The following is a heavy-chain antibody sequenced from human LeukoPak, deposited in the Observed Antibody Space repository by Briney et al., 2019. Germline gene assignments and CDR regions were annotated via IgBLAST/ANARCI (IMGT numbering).Heavy chain of an antibody. V-gene: IGHV3-21*01. CDR2: IGGSSTYI. D-gene: IGHD2-8*02. CDR1: GFTFSNYF. CDR3: ATNTGTYRDAYDY. Sequence: AGGSLRLSCVASGFTFSNYFMNWVRQAPGKGLEWVSSIGGSSTYIYHADSVKGRFTISRDNAKDSLYLHLNSLRAEDTAVYYCATNTGTYRDAYDYWGQGTLVTVSS. J-gene: IGHJ4*02.